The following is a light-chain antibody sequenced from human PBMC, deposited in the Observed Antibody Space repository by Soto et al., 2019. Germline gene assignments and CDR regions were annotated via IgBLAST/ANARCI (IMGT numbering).Light chain of an antibody. CDR1: SSDIGAHYD. J-gene: IGLJ2*01. Sequence: QLVLTQPPSVSGAPGQRVTISCTGSSSDIGAHYDVHWYQQLPGTAPKLLIYGNNNRPSGVPDRFSGSKSGTSASLAITGLQGEDEADYYCSSDAGSNNLVFGGGTKLTVL. CDR2: GNN. CDR3: SSDAGSNNLV. V-gene: IGLV1-40*01.